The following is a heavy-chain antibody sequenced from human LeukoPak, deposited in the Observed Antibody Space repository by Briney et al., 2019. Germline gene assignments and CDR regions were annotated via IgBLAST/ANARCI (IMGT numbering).Heavy chain of an antibody. CDR2: IYTSGST. J-gene: IGHJ5*02. V-gene: IGHV4-4*07. Sequence: SETLSLTCTVSGDSITNYYWSWIRQPAGKGLEWIGRIYTSGSTNYNPSLKRRVTISYTSKNQFSLKLNSVTAADTAVYYCARVDGSCSGGSCPSGNWFDPWGQGTLVTVSS. CDR3: ARVDGSCSGGSCPSGNWFDP. CDR1: GDSITNYY. D-gene: IGHD2-15*01.